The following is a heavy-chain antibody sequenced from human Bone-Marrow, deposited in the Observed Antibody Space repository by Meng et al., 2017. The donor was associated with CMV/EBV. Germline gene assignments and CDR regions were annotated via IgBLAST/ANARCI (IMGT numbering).Heavy chain of an antibody. CDR1: GGSTSSYY. CDR3: ATGARAYSGGSFFED. Sequence: SETLSLTCTVSGGSTSSYYWSWIRQPPGKGLEWIGYIYYSGSTNYNPSLKSRVTISVDTSKDQFSLKLSSVTAADTAVYYCATGARAYSGGSFFEDWGQGTLVTVSS. V-gene: IGHV4-59*01. D-gene: IGHD5-12*01. J-gene: IGHJ4*03. CDR2: IYYSGST.